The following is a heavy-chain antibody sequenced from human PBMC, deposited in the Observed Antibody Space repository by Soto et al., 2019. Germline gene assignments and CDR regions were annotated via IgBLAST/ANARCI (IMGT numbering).Heavy chain of an antibody. D-gene: IGHD3-22*01. J-gene: IGHJ4*02. CDR1: GGSINNYY. V-gene: IGHV4-59*01. Sequence: SETLSLTCTVSGGSINNYYWSWIRQPPGKRLEWIGYIYYSGSTNYNPSLKSRVTISVDTSKNQFSLKLSSVTAADTAIYYCARDSNGYYPIDWGQGTLVTVSS. CDR3: ARDSNGYYPID. CDR2: IYYSGST.